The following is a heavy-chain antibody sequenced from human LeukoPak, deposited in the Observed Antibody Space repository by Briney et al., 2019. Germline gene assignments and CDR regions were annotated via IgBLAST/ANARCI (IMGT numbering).Heavy chain of an antibody. CDR1: GFTFSSYA. CDR3: TATSGIAAAGMTGFDY. J-gene: IGHJ4*02. CDR2: ISGSGGRA. V-gene: IGHV3-23*01. D-gene: IGHD6-13*01. Sequence: QPGGSLRLSCAASGFTFSSYAMSWVRQAPGKGLEWVSAISGSGGRAYYADSVKGRFTISRDNSKNTLYLQMNSLRAEDTAVYYCTATSGIAAAGMTGFDYWGQGTLVTVSS.